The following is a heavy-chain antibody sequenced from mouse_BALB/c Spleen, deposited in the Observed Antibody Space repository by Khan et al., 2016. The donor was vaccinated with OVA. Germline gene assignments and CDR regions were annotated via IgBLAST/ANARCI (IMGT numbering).Heavy chain of an antibody. D-gene: IGHD2-1*01. CDR3: GRAGYGNPFAY. CDR1: GYTFTSFY. V-gene: IGHV1S81*02. J-gene: IGHJ3*01. CDR2: INPSNGDT. Sequence: QVQLQQPGAELVKPGASVKISCKASGYTFTSFYMYWVKQRPGQGLEWIGGINPSNGDTHFYEKFKSKATLTVDKSSTTAYMQFSSLTSEDSAVYCCGRAGYGNPFAYWGQGTLVTVSA.